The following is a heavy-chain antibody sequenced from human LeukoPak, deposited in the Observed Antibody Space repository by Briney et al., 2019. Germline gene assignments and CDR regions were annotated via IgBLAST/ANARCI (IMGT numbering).Heavy chain of an antibody. V-gene: IGHV2-70*11. D-gene: IGHD2-15*01. J-gene: IGHJ4*02. CDR2: IDWDDDK. CDR3: ARLNTKSHCSGGSCYPRYFDY. CDR1: GFSLSTSGMC. Sequence: SGPTLVNPTQTLTLTCTFSGFSLSTSGMCVSWIRQPPGKALEWLARIDWDDDKYYSTSLKTRLTISKDTYKNQVVLTMTSMDPVDTATYFCARLNTKSHCSGGSCYPRYFDYWGQGTLVTVSS.